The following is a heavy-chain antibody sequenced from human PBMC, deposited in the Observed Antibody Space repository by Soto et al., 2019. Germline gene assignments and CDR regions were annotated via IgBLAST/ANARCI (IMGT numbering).Heavy chain of an antibody. CDR2: ISAYNGNT. CDR1: GYTFTSYG. J-gene: IGHJ4*02. V-gene: IGHV1-18*01. D-gene: IGHD3-9*01. CDR3: ASDRNYDSFTGLDY. Sequence: ASVKVSCKASGYTFTSYGISWVRQAPGQGLEWTGWISAYNGNTNYAQKLQGRVTMTTDTSTSTAYMELRSLRSDDTAVYYCASDRNYDSFTGLDYWGQGTLVTVSS.